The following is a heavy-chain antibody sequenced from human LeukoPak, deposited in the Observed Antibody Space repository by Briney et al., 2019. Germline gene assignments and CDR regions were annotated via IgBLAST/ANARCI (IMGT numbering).Heavy chain of an antibody. D-gene: IGHD2-2*01. CDR3: ARDPHCSSTSCYVHRYCYGSGTRGY. CDR1: GYSISSGYY. V-gene: IGHV4-38-2*02. J-gene: IGHJ4*02. CDR2: IYHSGST. Sequence: SETLSLTCTVSGYSISSGYYWGWIRQPPGKGLEWIGSIYHSGSTYYNPSLKSRVTISVDTSKNQFSLKLSSVTAADTAVYYCARDPHCSSTSCYVHRYCYGSGTRGYWGQGTLVTVSS.